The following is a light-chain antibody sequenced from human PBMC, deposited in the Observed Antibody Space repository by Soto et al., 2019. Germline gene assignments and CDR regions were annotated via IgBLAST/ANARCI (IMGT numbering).Light chain of an antibody. CDR2: GAS. CDR1: QSVSSN. V-gene: IGKV3-15*01. Sequence: IVVTQSPATLYVSPGERATLSCRASQSVSSNFAWYQQKPGQAPRLLIYGASTRATGIPARFSGSGSGTEFTLTISSLQSEDFAVYYCQQYNNWPPATFGQGTKLEIK. CDR3: QQYNNWPPAT. J-gene: IGKJ2*01.